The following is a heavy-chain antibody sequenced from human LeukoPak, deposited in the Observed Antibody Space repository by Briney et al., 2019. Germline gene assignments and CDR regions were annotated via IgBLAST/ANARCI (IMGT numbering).Heavy chain of an antibody. CDR1: GYTFTGYY. CDR3: ARDSNVDAFDI. J-gene: IGHJ3*02. Sequence: VASVKVSCKASGYTFTGYYMHWVRQAPGQGLAWMGWINPNSGGTNYAQKFQGRVTMTRDTSISTAYMELSRLRSDDTAVYYCARDSNVDAFDIWGQGTMVTVSS. D-gene: IGHD2/OR15-2a*01. V-gene: IGHV1-2*02. CDR2: INPNSGGT.